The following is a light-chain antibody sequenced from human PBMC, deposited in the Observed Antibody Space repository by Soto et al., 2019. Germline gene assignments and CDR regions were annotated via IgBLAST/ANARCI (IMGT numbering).Light chain of an antibody. J-gene: IGKJ1*01. CDR2: GAS. CDR3: QQYNNWPRT. V-gene: IGKV3-15*01. Sequence: EIVLTQSPGTLSLSPGERATLSCRASQSVSIYLAWYQQKPGQAPRLLIYGASTRVTGIPARFSGSGSGTEFTLTISSLQSEDFAVYSCQQYNNWPRTFGQGTKV. CDR1: QSVSIY.